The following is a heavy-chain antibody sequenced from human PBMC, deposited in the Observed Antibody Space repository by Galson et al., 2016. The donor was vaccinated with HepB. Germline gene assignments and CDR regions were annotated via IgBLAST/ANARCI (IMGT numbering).Heavy chain of an antibody. J-gene: IGHJ4*02. CDR3: ASSYEQLLDY. CDR2: INPHSGAT. D-gene: IGHD6-13*01. V-gene: IGHV1-2*02. Sequence: SVKVSCKASEYTFTAYYLHWVRQAPGQGLEWMGWINPHSGATNYAKKFQGRVTMTRDTSISTAYMELSRLRSDDTAVYYCASSYEQLLDYWGQGTLVTVSS. CDR1: EYTFTAYY.